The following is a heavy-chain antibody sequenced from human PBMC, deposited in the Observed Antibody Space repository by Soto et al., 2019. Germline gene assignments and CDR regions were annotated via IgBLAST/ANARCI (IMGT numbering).Heavy chain of an antibody. CDR3: ARSSGYAYFDY. CDR1: GFTFSSYW. CDR2: IKQDGSEK. Sequence: EVQLVESGGGLVQPGGSLRLSCAASGFTFSSYWMSWVRQAPGKGLEWVANIKQDGSEKYYVDSVKGRFTISRDNAKNSLYLQMNSLRAEDTAVYYCARSSGYAYFDYWGQGTLVTVST. V-gene: IGHV3-7*01. D-gene: IGHD5-12*01. J-gene: IGHJ4*02.